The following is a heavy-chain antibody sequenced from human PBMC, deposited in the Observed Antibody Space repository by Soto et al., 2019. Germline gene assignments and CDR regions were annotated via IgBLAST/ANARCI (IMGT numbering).Heavy chain of an antibody. D-gene: IGHD1-26*01. Sequence: GGSLRLSCAASGFIFENFGMSWVRQAPGKGLEWISSISGSGFKKYYADSVKGRLTISRDNSKSTVYLILNNLRAEDTAVYHCAKNQGVELVPLATVDWFDPWGQGSVVTVSS. CDR2: ISGSGFKK. V-gene: IGHV3-23*01. J-gene: IGHJ5*02. CDR1: GFIFENFG. CDR3: AKNQGVELVPLATVDWFDP.